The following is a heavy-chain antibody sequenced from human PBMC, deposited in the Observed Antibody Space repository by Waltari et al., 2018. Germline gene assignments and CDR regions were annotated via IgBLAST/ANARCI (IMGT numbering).Heavy chain of an antibody. J-gene: IGHJ4*02. V-gene: IGHV1-69-2*01. CDR2: LYPENRAT. CDR3: ANSMSGPRVQ. D-gene: IGHD3-3*01. Sequence: EAQLIQSGAQVKSPGATVKVSCKAFGYIFTDYYMHWMQQVPGKGHEGMARLYPENRATEFADRFQGRLTVTADTSTDTAYMELSGLTSEDTATYYCANSMSGPRVQWGQGTQVTVSP. CDR1: GYIFTDYY.